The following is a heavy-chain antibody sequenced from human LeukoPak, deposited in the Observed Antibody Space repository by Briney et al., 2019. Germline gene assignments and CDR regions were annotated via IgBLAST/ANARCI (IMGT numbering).Heavy chain of an antibody. CDR1: GGSISSSNR. Sequence: SETLSLTCAVSGGSISSSNRWSWVRQPPGKGLEWIGEIYHSGSTNYNPSLKSRVTISVDTSKNQFSLKLSSVTAADTAVYYCARGGSGSYEFWRPGNWFDPWGQGTLVTVSS. CDR2: IYHSGST. J-gene: IGHJ5*02. D-gene: IGHD3-10*01. CDR3: ARGGSGSYEFWRPGNWFDP. V-gene: IGHV4-4*02.